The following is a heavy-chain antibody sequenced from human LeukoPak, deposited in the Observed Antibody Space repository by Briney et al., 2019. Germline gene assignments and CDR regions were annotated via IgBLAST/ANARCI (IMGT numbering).Heavy chain of an antibody. D-gene: IGHD6-13*01. V-gene: IGHV3-30*03. CDR2: ITYDGSNK. Sequence: PGGSLRLSCAASGFTFSSYSMNWVRQAPGKGLEWVAVITYDGSNKYYADSVKGRFTISRDNSKNTLYLQMNSLRAEDTAVYYCARGYSSSPVDYWGQGTLVTVSS. CDR1: GFTFSSYS. J-gene: IGHJ4*02. CDR3: ARGYSSSPVDY.